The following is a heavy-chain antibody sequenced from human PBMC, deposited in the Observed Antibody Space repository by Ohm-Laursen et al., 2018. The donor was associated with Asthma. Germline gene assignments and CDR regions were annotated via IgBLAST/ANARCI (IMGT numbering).Heavy chain of an antibody. D-gene: IGHD3-16*02. CDR1: GFTFTSSA. CDR2: IVVGSGNT. V-gene: IGHV1-58*01. Sequence: VASVKVSCKASGFTFTSSAVQWVRQARGQRLEWIGWIVVGSGNTNYAQKFQERVTITRDMSTSTAYMELSSLRSEDTAVDYCEADYLRLGELSLVDCYYYYGMDVWGQGAAVTVSS. J-gene: IGHJ6*02. CDR3: EADYLRLGELSLVDCYYYYGMDV.